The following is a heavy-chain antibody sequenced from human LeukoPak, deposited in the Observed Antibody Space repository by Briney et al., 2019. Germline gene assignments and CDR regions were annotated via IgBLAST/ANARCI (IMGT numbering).Heavy chain of an antibody. V-gene: IGHV3-7*01. Sequence: PGGSLRLSCAASGFTFDNNWMTWVRQAPGKGLEWVANIKRDGSENNYLDSVKGRFTISRDNAKNSLYLQMNSLRVEDTAVYYCARLLSVDVWGKGTTAIVSS. J-gene: IGHJ6*04. CDR2: IKRDGSEN. D-gene: IGHD2-15*01. CDR3: ARLLSVDV. CDR1: GFTFDNNW.